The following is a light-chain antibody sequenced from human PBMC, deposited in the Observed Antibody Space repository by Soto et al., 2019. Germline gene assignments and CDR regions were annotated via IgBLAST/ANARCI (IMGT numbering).Light chain of an antibody. J-gene: IGLJ3*02. CDR2: ENN. CDR1: SSNIGSNF. CDR3: GTWDSSLSAWV. V-gene: IGLV1-51*01. Sequence: QSVLTQPPSVSAAPGQILTISCSGSSSNIGSNFVSWYQLLPGTVPKLLFYENNKRPPGIPDRFSGSKSGTSATLRITGVQPWDEAEYYCGTWDSSLSAWVFGGGTKVTVL.